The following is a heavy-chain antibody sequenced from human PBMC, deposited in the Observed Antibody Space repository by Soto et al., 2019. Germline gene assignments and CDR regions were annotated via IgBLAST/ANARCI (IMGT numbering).Heavy chain of an antibody. V-gene: IGHV4-59*01. J-gene: IGHJ4*02. CDR3: ARADTTIVPLDQ. CDR2: MSYTGNT. CDR1: GGSISGYF. D-gene: IGHD3-10*01. Sequence: ETLSLTCTVSGGSISGYFWNWIRQPPGKGLEWIGYMSYTGNTNYNPSLTSRVSISVDTSKNQFSLNLNSVTAADTAVYYCARADTTIVPLDQWGQGPLVTVSS.